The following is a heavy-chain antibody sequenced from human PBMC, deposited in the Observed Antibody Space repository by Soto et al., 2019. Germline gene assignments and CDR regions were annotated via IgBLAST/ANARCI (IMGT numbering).Heavy chain of an antibody. V-gene: IGHV4-30-4*01. J-gene: IGHJ4*02. Sequence: QVQLQESGPGLVKPSQTLSLTCTVSGGSISSGDYYWNWIRQPPGKGLEWIGYIYYSGSTYYNPSLQSRVTISVDTSQNQFSLKLSSVTAADTAVYYCARDSYDSSGSSGYSFDYWGQGTLVTVSS. CDR1: GGSISSGDYY. CDR3: ARDSYDSSGSSGYSFDY. D-gene: IGHD3-22*01. CDR2: IYYSGST.